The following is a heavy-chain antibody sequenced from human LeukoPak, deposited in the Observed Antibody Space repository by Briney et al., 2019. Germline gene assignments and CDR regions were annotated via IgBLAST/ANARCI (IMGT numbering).Heavy chain of an antibody. CDR1: GFSFSNYA. CDR3: ASWPVGWYGEDS. V-gene: IGHV3-23*01. J-gene: IGHJ4*02. Sequence: GGSLRLSCAASGFSFSNYAMSWVRQAPGKGLEWVSGLSGSGGRIYYADSVKGRFTISRDTPKNTLHLQMNSLRVEDTAVYYWASWPVGWYGEDSWGQGTLVTVSS. D-gene: IGHD6-19*01. CDR2: LSGSGGRI.